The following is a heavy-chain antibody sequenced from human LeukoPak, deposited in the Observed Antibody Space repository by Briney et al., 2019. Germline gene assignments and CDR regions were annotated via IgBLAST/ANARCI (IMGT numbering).Heavy chain of an antibody. CDR1: GYTFTGYY. CDR2: INPNSGGT. D-gene: IGHD2-2*01. Sequence: ASVKVSCKASGYTFTGYYMHWVRQAPGQGLEWMGWINPNSGGTNYAQKLQGRVTMTTDTSTSTAYMELSSLRSEDTAVYYCARGDISIAYRPAATMTRPTRTDYWGQGTLVTVSS. V-gene: IGHV1-2*02. J-gene: IGHJ4*02. CDR3: ARGDISIAYRPAATMTRPTRTDY.